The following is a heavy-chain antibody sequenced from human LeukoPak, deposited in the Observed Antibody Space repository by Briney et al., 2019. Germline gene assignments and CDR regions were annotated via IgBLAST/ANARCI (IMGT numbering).Heavy chain of an antibody. Sequence: PSETLPLTCTVSGGSISSSSYYWGWIRQPPGKGLEWIGSIYYSGSTYYNPSLKSRVTISVDTSKNQFSLKLSSVTAADTAVYYCARHRGRLYYYYMDVWGKGTTVTVSS. CDR2: IYYSGST. CDR3: ARHRGRLYYYYMDV. V-gene: IGHV4-39*01. CDR1: GGSISSSSYY. J-gene: IGHJ6*03.